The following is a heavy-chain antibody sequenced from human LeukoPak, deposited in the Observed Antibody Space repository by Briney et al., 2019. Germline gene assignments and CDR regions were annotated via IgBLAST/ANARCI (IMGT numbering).Heavy chain of an antibody. CDR1: GFTFSSYA. CDR3: AKSLYYYDSSGYLSPFDY. J-gene: IGHJ4*02. D-gene: IGHD3-22*01. Sequence: PGGSLRLSCAASGFTFSSYAMSWVRQAPGKGLEWVSAISGSGGSTYYADSVKGRFTISRDNSKNTLYLQMISLRAEDTAVYYCAKSLYYYDSSGYLSPFDYWGQGTLVTVSS. V-gene: IGHV3-23*01. CDR2: ISGSGGST.